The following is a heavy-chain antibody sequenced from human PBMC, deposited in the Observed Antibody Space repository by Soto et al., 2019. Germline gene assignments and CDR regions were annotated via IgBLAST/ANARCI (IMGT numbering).Heavy chain of an antibody. CDR3: ARDPLGYCSGGSCPWLSGY. CDR2: ISAYNGNT. J-gene: IGHJ4*02. D-gene: IGHD2-15*01. V-gene: IGHV1-18*01. Sequence: APVKVSCKASGYTFTSYGISWVRQAPGQGLEWMGWISAYNGNTNYAQKLQGRVTMTTDTSTSTAYMELRSLRSDDTAVYYCARDPLGYCSGGSCPWLSGYWGQGTLVTVSS. CDR1: GYTFTSYG.